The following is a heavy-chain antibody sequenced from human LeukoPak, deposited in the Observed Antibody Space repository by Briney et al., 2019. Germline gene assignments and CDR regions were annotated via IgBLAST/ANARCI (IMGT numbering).Heavy chain of an antibody. V-gene: IGHV4-59*08. CDR1: GGSISSYY. Sequence: SETLSLTRTVSGGSISSYYWSWIRQPPGKGLEWIGYIYYSGSTNYNPSLKSRVTISVDTSKNQFSLKLSSVTAADTAVYYCASHRGYCSGGSCYSGAVDYWGQGTLVTVSS. CDR2: IYYSGST. D-gene: IGHD2-15*01. CDR3: ASHRGYCSGGSCYSGAVDY. J-gene: IGHJ4*02.